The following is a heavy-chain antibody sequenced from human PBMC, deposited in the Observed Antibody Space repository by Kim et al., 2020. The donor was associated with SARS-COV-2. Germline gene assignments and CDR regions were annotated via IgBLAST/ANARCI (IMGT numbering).Heavy chain of an antibody. D-gene: IGHD2-2*01. CDR3: ACSSGPLFSFDY. CDR2: SYYNGKT. J-gene: IGHJ4*01. Sequence: SETLSLTCTVSSGSMSSYYWTWIRQPPGKGLEWIGYSYYNGKTNYNPSLKSRVTISVDTSKNQFSLKLSSVTAADTAVYFCACSSGPLFSFDYWGHG. CDR1: SGSMSSYY. V-gene: IGHV4-59*01.